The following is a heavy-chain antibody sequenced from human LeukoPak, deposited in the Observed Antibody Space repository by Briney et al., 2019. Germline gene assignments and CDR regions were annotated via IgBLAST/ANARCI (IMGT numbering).Heavy chain of an antibody. CDR3: AKDGLPISSSWYYFDY. J-gene: IGHJ4*02. CDR1: GFTFSSYG. D-gene: IGHD6-13*01. CDR2: IRYDGSNK. V-gene: IGHV3-30*02. Sequence: GGSLRLSCAASGFTFSSYGMHWVRQAPGKGLEWVAFIRYDGSNKYYADSVKGRFTISRDNSKNTLYLQMNSLRAEDTAVYYCAKDGLPISSSWYYFDYWGQGTLVTVSS.